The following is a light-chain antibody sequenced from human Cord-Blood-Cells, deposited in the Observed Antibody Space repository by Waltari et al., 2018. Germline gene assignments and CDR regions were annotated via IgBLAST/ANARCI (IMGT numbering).Light chain of an antibody. Sequence: QSALTQPASVSGSPGQSITISCTGTSSDVGSYNIVSWYQQHPGKDPKLMIYEGSKRPSGVSNRFSGSKSGNTASLTISGLQAEDEADYYCCSYAGSSLPYVFGTGTKVTVL. V-gene: IGLV2-23*01. CDR1: SSDVGSYNI. CDR3: CSYAGSSLPYV. J-gene: IGLJ1*01. CDR2: EGS.